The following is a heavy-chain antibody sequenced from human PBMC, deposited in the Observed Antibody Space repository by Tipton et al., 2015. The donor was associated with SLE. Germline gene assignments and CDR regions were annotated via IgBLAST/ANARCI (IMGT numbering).Heavy chain of an antibody. CDR1: GGSISSSSYY. Sequence: TLSLTCTVSGGSISSSSYYWGGTRQAPGKGLEWIANIFDRGSTSSNPSLKSRVTVSVDTSKNHFTLKRISVTAADTAVYYCAREFLNPVTTVHYYFDLWGRGTLVTVSS. V-gene: IGHV4-39*06. CDR3: AREFLNPVTTVHYYFDL. J-gene: IGHJ2*01. CDR2: IFDRGST. D-gene: IGHD4-11*01.